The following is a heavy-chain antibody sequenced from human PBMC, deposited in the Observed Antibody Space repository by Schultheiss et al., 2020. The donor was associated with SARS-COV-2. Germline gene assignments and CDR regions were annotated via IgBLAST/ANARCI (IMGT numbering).Heavy chain of an antibody. Sequence: SEKRDLTCTVSGGSISSYYWSWIRQPAGKGLEWIGRIYTSGSTNYNPSLKSRVTISVDTSKNQFSLKLSSVTAADTAVYYCARDQRGYCSGGSCYSRAGYYGMDVWGQGTTVTVSS. D-gene: IGHD2-15*01. V-gene: IGHV4-4*07. J-gene: IGHJ6*02. CDR2: IYTSGST. CDR3: ARDQRGYCSGGSCYSRAGYYGMDV. CDR1: GGSISSYY.